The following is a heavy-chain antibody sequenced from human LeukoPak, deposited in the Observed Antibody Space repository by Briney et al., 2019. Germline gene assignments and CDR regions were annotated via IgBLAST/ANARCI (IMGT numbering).Heavy chain of an antibody. CDR2: ISAYNGNT. V-gene: IGHV1-18*01. J-gene: IGHJ5*02. CDR3: ARDSDCSGGSCYLVNWFDP. CDR1: GYTFTSCA. Sequence: GASVKVSCKASGYTFTSCAISWVRQAPGQGLEWMGWISAYNGNTNYAQKLQGRVTMTTDTSTSTAYMELRSLRSDDTAVYYCARDSDCSGGSCYLVNWFDPWGQGTLVTVSS. D-gene: IGHD2-15*01.